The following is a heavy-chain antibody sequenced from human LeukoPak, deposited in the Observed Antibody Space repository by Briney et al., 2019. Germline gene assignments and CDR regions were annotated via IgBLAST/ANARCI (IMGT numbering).Heavy chain of an antibody. V-gene: IGHV3-7*01. CDR1: GFTFSSYW. CDR3: ARVSSLAVAGFFDY. J-gene: IGHJ4*02. CDR2: IKQDGSEK. D-gene: IGHD6-19*01. Sequence: GGCLRLSCAASGFTFSSYWMNWVRQAPGKGLEWVANIKQDGSEKDYVDSVKGRFTISRDNAKNSLYLQMNSLRAEDTAVYYCARVSSLAVAGFFDYWGQGILVTVSS.